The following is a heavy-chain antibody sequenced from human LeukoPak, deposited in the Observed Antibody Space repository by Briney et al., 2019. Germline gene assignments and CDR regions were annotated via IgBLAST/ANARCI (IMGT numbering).Heavy chain of an antibody. J-gene: IGHJ4*02. Sequence: KPSETLSLTCTGSGGSSNSYYWSWIRQPPGKGLQWIGCIHYSGSTNYNPSLRSRVTISVDTSKNQFSLKLSSVTAADTAVYYCARGRQEFDYWGQGTLVTVSS. CDR3: ARGRQEFDY. CDR1: GGSSNSYY. V-gene: IGHV4-59*01. CDR2: IHYSGST.